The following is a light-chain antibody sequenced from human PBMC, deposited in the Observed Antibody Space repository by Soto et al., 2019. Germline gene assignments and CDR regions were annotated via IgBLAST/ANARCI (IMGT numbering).Light chain of an antibody. CDR1: QGINNY. Sequence: DIQMTQSPSSLSASVGDRVTITCQASQGINNYLNWYQQKPGKAPKLLIYDASNLETGVPSRFSGRGFGTEFSFTITSLQPEDTATYYCQQFHTLYSFGQGTKLEIK. CDR2: DAS. J-gene: IGKJ2*03. CDR3: QQFHTLYS. V-gene: IGKV1-33*01.